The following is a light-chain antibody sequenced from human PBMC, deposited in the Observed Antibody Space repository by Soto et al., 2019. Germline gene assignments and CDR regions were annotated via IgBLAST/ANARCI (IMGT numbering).Light chain of an antibody. V-gene: IGKV3-20*01. CDR3: QHYGPSPGFT. CDR1: QSVAGLF. J-gene: IGKJ3*01. CDR2: GSS. Sequence: EIVLTQSPDTLSLSPGERATLSCRASQSVAGLFLARYQQKPGQAPRLLIDGSSNRATGIPERFSGSRSGTDFTLTISSLEPEDFAVYYCQHYGPSPGFTFGPGTKVDI.